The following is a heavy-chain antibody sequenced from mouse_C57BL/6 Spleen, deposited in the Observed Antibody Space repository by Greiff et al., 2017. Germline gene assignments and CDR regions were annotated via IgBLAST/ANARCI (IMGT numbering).Heavy chain of an antibody. CDR2: INANNGGT. CDR3: AIIFYHGYYNAMGY. J-gene: IGHJ4*01. V-gene: IGHV1-26*01. D-gene: IGHD2-3*01. CDR1: GYTFTDYY. Sequence: EVQLQQSGPELVKPGASVKISCKASGYTFTDYYMNWVKQSPGKRLEWIGKINANNGGTSYNQKYKGKATLTVDKSSSTAYMELRSLTSEDSTVYYCAIIFYHGYYNAMGYWGQGTSVTVSS.